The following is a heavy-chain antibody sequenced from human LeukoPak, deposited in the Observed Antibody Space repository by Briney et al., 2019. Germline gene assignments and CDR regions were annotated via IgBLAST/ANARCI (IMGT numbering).Heavy chain of an antibody. CDR3: ARNRYYYDFSGYYVDY. CDR2: IDPSDSYT. J-gene: IGHJ4*02. D-gene: IGHD3-22*01. CDR1: GYRFSSYW. Sequence: GESLKISCKGSGYRFSSYWISWVRQMPGKGLEWMGSIDPSDSYTNCSTSFQGHFTISTDKSISTAYLQWSSLRASDTAMYYCARNRYYYDFSGYYVDYWGQGTLVTVSS. V-gene: IGHV5-10-1*01.